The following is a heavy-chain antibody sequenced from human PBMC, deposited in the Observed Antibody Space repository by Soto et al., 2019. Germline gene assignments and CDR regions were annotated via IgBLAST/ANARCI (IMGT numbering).Heavy chain of an antibody. V-gene: IGHV3-23*01. CDR2: ISGSGGNT. D-gene: IGHD2-2*01. CDR3: AKDSGGFCSTISCYYFDD. CDR1: GFTFSSYA. Sequence: GGSLRLSCGASGFTFSSYAMSWVRQAPGKGLEWVSAISGSGGNTYHADSVKGRFSISRDNSKNTLYLQMNSLRAEDTALYYCAKDSGGFCSTISCYYFDDWGQGTLVTVSS. J-gene: IGHJ4*02.